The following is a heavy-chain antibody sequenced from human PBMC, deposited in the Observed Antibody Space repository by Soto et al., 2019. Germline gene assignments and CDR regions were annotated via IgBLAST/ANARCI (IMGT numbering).Heavy chain of an antibody. Sequence: GGSLILSCAASGFTFSSYSMNWVRQAPGKGLEWVSYISSSSSTIYYADSVKGRFTISRDNAKNSLYLQMNSLRDEDTAVYYCARGTRGYSYGLEPRWFDPWGQGTLVTVSS. J-gene: IGHJ5*02. V-gene: IGHV3-48*02. CDR3: ARGTRGYSYGLEPRWFDP. D-gene: IGHD5-18*01. CDR1: GFTFSSYS. CDR2: ISSSSSTI.